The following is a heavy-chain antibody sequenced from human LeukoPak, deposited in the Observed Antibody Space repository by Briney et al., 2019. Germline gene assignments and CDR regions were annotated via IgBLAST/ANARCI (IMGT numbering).Heavy chain of an antibody. CDR1: GTSITSYY. CDR2: GHYSGNT. Sequence: SETLSLTCTVSGTSITSYYWNWIRQAPGQGPEWIGYGHYSGNTRYNPPLKSRVTISVDTSKNQFSLRLSSVTAADTAVYFCAKWASDNRAFDLWGQGTLVTVSS. V-gene: IGHV4-59*08. CDR3: AKWASDNRAFDL. D-gene: IGHD2-8*01. J-gene: IGHJ4*02.